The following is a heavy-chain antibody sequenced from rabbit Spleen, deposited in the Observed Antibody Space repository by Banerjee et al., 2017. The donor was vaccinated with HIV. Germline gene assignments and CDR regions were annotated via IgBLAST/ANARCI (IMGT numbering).Heavy chain of an antibody. CDR1: GFSFSSSYD. Sequence: QSLEESGGDLVKPGASLTLTCTASGFSFSSSYDMCWVRQAPGKGLEWIACIYAGSSGFTYSATWAKGRFTISKTSTTVTLQMTSLTVADTATYFCARDTGSSFSSYGMDLWGPGTLVTVS. D-gene: IGHD8-1*01. CDR2: IYAGSSGFT. V-gene: IGHV1S40*01. J-gene: IGHJ6*01. CDR3: ARDTGSSFSSYGMDL.